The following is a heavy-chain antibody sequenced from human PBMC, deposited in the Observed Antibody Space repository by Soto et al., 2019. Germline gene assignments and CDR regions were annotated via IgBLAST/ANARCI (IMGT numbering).Heavy chain of an antibody. V-gene: IGHV3-30-3*01. CDR3: ARERDLSRHIDY. J-gene: IGHJ4*02. CDR2: ISYDGSNK. Sequence: GGSLRLSCAASGFTFSSYAMHWVRQAPGKGLEWVAVISYDGSNKYYADSVKGRFTISRDNSKNTLYLQMNSLRAEDMAVYYCARERDLSRHIDYWGQGTLVTVSS. CDR1: GFTFSSYA.